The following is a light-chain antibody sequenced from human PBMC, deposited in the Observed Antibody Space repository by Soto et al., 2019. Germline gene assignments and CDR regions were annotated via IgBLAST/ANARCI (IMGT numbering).Light chain of an antibody. CDR3: QQFNSYPLT. Sequence: AVQLTQSPSSLSASVGDRVSITCRASQVIGSSLAWYQQKPGKPPKVLIYRSSSLESGVPSRFSGSGVGTDFTLTITSRQPEDFANYYCQQFNSYPLTFGGGAKVEIK. CDR2: RSS. V-gene: IGKV1-13*02. J-gene: IGKJ4*01. CDR1: QVIGSS.